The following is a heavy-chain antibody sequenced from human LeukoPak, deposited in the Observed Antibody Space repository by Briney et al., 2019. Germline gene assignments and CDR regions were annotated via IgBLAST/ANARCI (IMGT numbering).Heavy chain of an antibody. CDR2: INPNSGDT. J-gene: IGHJ4*02. CDR1: GYTFTGYY. V-gene: IGHV1-2*02. Sequence: GASVKASCKASGYTFTGYYIHWVRQAPGQGLAWMGWINPNSGDTNYAQKFQGRVTMTRDTSISTAYMELSRLRSDDAAVYYCARDRNTMILIDWGQGTLVTVSS. D-gene: IGHD3-22*01. CDR3: ARDRNTMILID.